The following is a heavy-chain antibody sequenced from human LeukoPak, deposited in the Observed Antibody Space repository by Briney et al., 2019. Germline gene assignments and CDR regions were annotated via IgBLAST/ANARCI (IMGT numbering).Heavy chain of an antibody. J-gene: IGHJ4*02. CDR1: GFTFRNYG. Sequence: GGSLRLSCAASGFTFRNYGMTWVRQAPGEGLEWVAVISGGGSYTNYADSVKGRFTISRDNSKSTLSLQMNSLRAEDTAIYYCATYRQVLLPFESWGQGTLVTVSS. V-gene: IGHV3-23*01. CDR2: ISGGGSYT. CDR3: ATYRQVLLPFES. D-gene: IGHD2-8*02.